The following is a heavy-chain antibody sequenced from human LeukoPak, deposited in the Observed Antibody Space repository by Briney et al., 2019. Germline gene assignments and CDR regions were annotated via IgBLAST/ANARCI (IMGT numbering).Heavy chain of an antibody. Sequence: SSETLSLTCTVSGGSISSYYWSWIRQPPGKGLEWIGYIYYSGSTNYNPSLKSRVTISVDTSKNQFSLKLSSVTAADTAVYYCARVPLVTLDVFDIWGQGTMVTVSS. V-gene: IGHV4-59*01. D-gene: IGHD4-23*01. J-gene: IGHJ3*02. CDR2: IYYSGST. CDR3: ARVPLVTLDVFDI. CDR1: GGSISSYY.